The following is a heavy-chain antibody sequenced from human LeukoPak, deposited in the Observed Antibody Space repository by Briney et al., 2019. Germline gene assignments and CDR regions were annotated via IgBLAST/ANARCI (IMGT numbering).Heavy chain of an antibody. D-gene: IGHD2-15*01. CDR2: INYSGRT. CDR1: GYDLSSGYD. CDR3: ARGGRYCSGGSCYSYYFDY. J-gene: IGHJ4*02. Sequence: SETLSLTCSVSGYDLSSGYDWGWVRQPPGMGLEWIGNINYSGRTSYHPSLRSRVTMSLDTSKNQFSLTLRSVTAADTAVYYCARGGRYCSGGSCYSYYFDYWGQGTLVTVSS. V-gene: IGHV4-38-2*02.